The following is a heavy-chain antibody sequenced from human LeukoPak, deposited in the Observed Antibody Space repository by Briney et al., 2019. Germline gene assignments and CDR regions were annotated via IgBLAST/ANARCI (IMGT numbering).Heavy chain of an antibody. Sequence: GGSLRLSCAASGFTFSSYAMSWVRQAPGKWLEWVSAISGSGGSTYYADSVKGRFTISRDNSKNTLYLQMNSLRAEDTAVYYCAKDTWLVRYYFDYWGQGTLVTVSS. CDR3: AKDTWLVRYYFDY. D-gene: IGHD6-19*01. CDR2: ISGSGGST. CDR1: GFTFSSYA. J-gene: IGHJ4*02. V-gene: IGHV3-23*01.